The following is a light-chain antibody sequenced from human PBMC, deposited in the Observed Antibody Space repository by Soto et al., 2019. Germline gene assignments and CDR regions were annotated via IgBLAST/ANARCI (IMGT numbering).Light chain of an antibody. Sequence: QSVLTQPPSVSGAPGQRVTISCTGSSSNIGAGHDVHWYQQLPGTVPKLLISGNTNRPSGVPDRFSGSKSGTSASLAITGLRAEDEAEYYCQSYDNSLSAYVFGTGTKVTVL. CDR2: GNT. CDR3: QSYDNSLSAYV. V-gene: IGLV1-40*01. J-gene: IGLJ1*01. CDR1: SSNIGAGHD.